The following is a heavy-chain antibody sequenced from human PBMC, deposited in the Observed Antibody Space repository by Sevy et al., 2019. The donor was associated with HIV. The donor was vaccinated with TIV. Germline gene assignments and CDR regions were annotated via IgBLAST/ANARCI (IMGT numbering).Heavy chain of an antibody. D-gene: IGHD3-22*01. V-gene: IGHV3-7*01. CDR1: GFTFSSYW. CDR3: ARAGTYYYDSSGYYHARPYYFDY. Sequence: GGSLRLSCAASGFTFSSYWMSWVRQAPGKGLEWVANIKQDGSEKYYVDSVKGRFTISRDNAKNSLYLQMNILRAEDTAVYYCARAGTYYYDSSGYYHARPYYFDYWGQGTLVTVSS. CDR2: IKQDGSEK. J-gene: IGHJ4*02.